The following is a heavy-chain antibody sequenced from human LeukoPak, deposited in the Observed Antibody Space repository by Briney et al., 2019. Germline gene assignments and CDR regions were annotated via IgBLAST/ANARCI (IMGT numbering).Heavy chain of an antibody. D-gene: IGHD6-19*01. CDR1: GGSFSGYY. CDR3: ARVQWLVPLDY. J-gene: IGHJ4*02. Sequence: PSETLSLTCAVYGGSFSGYYWSWIRQPPGKGLEWIGEINHSGSTNYNPSLKSRVTISVDTSKNQFSLKLSSVTAADTAVYYCARVQWLVPLDYWGQGTLVTVSS. V-gene: IGHV4-34*01. CDR2: INHSGST.